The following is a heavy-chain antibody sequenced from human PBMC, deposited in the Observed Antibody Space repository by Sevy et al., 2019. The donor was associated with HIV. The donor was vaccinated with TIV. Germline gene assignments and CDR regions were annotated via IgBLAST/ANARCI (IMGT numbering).Heavy chain of an antibody. CDR1: GFTFSSYA. V-gene: IGHV3-30-3*01. CDR2: ISYDGSNK. CDR3: AGVPLPITMIASLFDY. J-gene: IGHJ4*02. Sequence: GGSLRLSCAASGFTFSSYAMHWVRQAPGKGLEWVAVISYDGSNKYYADSVKGRFTISRDNSKNTLYLQMNSLRAEDTAVYYCAGVPLPITMIASLFDYWGQGTLVTVSS. D-gene: IGHD3-22*01.